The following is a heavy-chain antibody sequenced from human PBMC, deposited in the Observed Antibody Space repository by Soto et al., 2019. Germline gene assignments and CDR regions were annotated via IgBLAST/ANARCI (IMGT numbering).Heavy chain of an antibody. J-gene: IGHJ3*02. D-gene: IGHD3-16*01. V-gene: IGHV3-13*01. CDR1: GFTFSSYD. CDR2: IGTAGDT. CDR3: ARAISYYDYVWGITPGAFDI. Sequence: PGGSLRLSCEASGFTFSSYDMQWFRQATGKGLEWVSAIGTAGDTYYPGSVKGRFTISRENAKNSLYLQMNSLRAGDTAVYYCARAISYYDYVWGITPGAFDIWGQGTMVTVSS.